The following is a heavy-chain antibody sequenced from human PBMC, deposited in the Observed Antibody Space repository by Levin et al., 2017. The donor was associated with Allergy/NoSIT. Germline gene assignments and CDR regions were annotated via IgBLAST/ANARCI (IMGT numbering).Heavy chain of an antibody. V-gene: IGHV3-23*01. Sequence: PGGSLRLSCVASGFTFSSDVISWVRQAPGKGLDWISAISGGGGSTYYADSVKGRFTISRDNSKNTLFLQMNSLRVEDTAVYYCATIGAYSFDSPRLPKNRWGQGTLITVSS. CDR1: GFTFSSDV. CDR2: ISGGGGST. J-gene: IGHJ5*02. CDR3: ATIGAYSFDSPRLPKNR. D-gene: IGHD3-22*01.